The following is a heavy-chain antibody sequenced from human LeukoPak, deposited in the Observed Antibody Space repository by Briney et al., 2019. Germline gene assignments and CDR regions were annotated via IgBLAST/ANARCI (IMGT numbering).Heavy chain of an antibody. CDR1: GVTVSNNF. CDR3: ARDPPAVAINTYG. V-gene: IGHV3-66*01. Sequence: GGSLRLSRAASGVTVSNNFMLWVRQAPGQGLEWVSLIYSGGDTHYADSVKGRFTISRDNSKNTLYLQMNNLRAEDTAVYYCARDPPAVAINTYGWGQVTLVTVSS. J-gene: IGHJ4*02. CDR2: IYSGGDT. D-gene: IGHD5-24*01.